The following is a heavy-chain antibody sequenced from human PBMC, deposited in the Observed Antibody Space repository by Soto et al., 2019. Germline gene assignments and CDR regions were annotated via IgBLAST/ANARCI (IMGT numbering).Heavy chain of an antibody. V-gene: IGHV1-8*01. CDR2: MNPNSGNT. Sequence: ASVKVSCKASGYTFTNYDINWVRQATGQGLEWMGWMNPNSGNTGYAQKFQGRVTMTRNTSISTAYMELSSLRSEDTAVYYCARYAKWSYREDYYYYGMDVWGQGTTVTVSS. D-gene: IGHD3-16*02. CDR3: ARYAKWSYREDYYYYGMDV. CDR1: GYTFTNYD. J-gene: IGHJ6*02.